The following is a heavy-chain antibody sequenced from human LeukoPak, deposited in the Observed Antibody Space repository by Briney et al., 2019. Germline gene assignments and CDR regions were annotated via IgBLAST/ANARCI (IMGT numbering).Heavy chain of an antibody. CDR1: GLTFSSYV. J-gene: IGHJ4*02. D-gene: IGHD3-22*01. V-gene: IGHV3-23*01. Sequence: GGSLRLSCAASGLTFSSYVMSWARQAPGKGLEWVSAISGSGGSTYYADSVKGRFTISRDNSKNTLYLQMNSLRVEDTAVYYCAKVPRFVTMIAYYFDYWGQGTLVTVSP. CDR2: ISGSGGST. CDR3: AKVPRFVTMIAYYFDY.